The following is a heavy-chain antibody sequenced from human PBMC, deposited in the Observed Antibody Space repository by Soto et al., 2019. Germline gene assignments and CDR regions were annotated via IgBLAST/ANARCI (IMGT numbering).Heavy chain of an antibody. CDR1: GFTFSSYA. CDR3: AHPATFAGGKYFDC. Sequence: EVQLLESGGGLVQPGGSLRLSCAASGFTFSSYAMSWVRQAPGKGLEWVSGITGSAYSTYYADSVKGRFTISRDNSKNARYLQTNSRRAEGTAVFYSAHPATFAGGKYFDCWGRGTLVTVSS. CDR2: ITGSAYST. V-gene: IGHV3-23*01. J-gene: IGHJ4*02. D-gene: IGHD3-16*01.